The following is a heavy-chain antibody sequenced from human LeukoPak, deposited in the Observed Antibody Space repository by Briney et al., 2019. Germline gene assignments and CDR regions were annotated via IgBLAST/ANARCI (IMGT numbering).Heavy chain of an antibody. CDR1: GGSISSYY. D-gene: IGHD3-22*01. CDR2: IYYSGST. V-gene: IGHV4-59*08. CDR3: AGSYYYDSSGYYPDAFDI. Sequence: SETLSLTCTVSGGSISSYYWSWIRQPPGKGLEWIGYIYYSGSTNYNPSLKSRVTISVDTSKNQFSLKLSSVTAADTAAYYCAGSYYYDSSGYYPDAFDIWGQGTMVTVSS. J-gene: IGHJ3*02.